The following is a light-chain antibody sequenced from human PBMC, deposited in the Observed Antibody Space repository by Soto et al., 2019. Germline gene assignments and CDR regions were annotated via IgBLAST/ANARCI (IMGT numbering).Light chain of an antibody. CDR3: QTWGTGTVV. CDR2: LNSDGSH. J-gene: IGLJ2*01. CDR1: SGHSSYA. V-gene: IGLV4-69*01. Sequence: QLVLTQSPSASPSLGASVKLTCTLSSGHSSYAIAWHQQQPEKGPRYLMKLNSDGSHSKGDGIPDRFSGSSSGAERYLTISSLQSEDEADYYCQTWGTGTVVFGGGTKLTVL.